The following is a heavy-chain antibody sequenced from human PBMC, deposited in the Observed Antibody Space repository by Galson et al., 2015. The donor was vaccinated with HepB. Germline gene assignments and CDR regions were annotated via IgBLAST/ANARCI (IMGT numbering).Heavy chain of an antibody. CDR2: ISSSSSYI. Sequence: SLRLSCAASGFIFSSYSMNWVRQAPGKGLEWVSSISSSSSYIYYADSVKGRFTISRDNAKNSLYLQMNSLRAEDTAVYYCARSYSSGWQQFFDYWGQGTLVTVSS. CDR3: ARSYSSGWQQFFDY. V-gene: IGHV3-21*01. J-gene: IGHJ4*02. CDR1: GFIFSSYS. D-gene: IGHD6-19*01.